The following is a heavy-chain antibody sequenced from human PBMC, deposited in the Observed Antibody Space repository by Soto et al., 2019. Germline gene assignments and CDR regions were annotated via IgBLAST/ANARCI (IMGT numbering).Heavy chain of an antibody. CDR2: ISGSGGTI. Sequence: EVQVLESGGGLVQPGGSLRLSCVASGFTFSDFAMSWVRQAPGKGLEWVSSISGSGGTIYYADSVKGRFTISRDNSNXTXYLXMHSLRADDTAVYFCAKLRGSGWYFHYWGQGTLVAVSS. CDR3: AKLRGSGWYFHY. CDR1: GFTFSDFA. V-gene: IGHV3-23*01. J-gene: IGHJ4*02. D-gene: IGHD6-19*01.